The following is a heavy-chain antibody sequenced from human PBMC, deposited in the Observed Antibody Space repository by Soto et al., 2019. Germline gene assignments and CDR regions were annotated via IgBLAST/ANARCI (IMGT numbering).Heavy chain of an antibody. J-gene: IGHJ1*01. V-gene: IGHV4-31*03. Sequence: QVQLQESGPGLVKPSQTLSLTCTVSGGSISSGGFYWTWIRQLPGKGLEWIGYIYYSGSTYYNPSLKSRVTLSRDTAKNQSSLNLNSVTAADTAVYYGARDGSGSDYFQPWGQGTLVTVSS. D-gene: IGHD3-10*01. CDR1: GGSISSGGFY. CDR3: ARDGSGSDYFQP. CDR2: IYYSGST.